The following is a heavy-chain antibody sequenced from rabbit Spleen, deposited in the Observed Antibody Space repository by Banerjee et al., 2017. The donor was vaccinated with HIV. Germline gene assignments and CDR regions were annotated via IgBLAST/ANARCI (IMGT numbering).Heavy chain of an antibody. D-gene: IGHD8-1*01. J-gene: IGHJ6*01. CDR2: IYAGDSGST. V-gene: IGHV1S40*01. CDR1: GVSFSGDSY. CDR3: ARDAGTSFSTYGMDL. Sequence: QSLEESGGDLVKPGTSLTLTCIASGVSFSGDSYMCWVRQAPGKGLEWIACIYAGDSGSTYSATWAKGRFTLSKASSTTVTLQMTSLTAADTATYFCARDAGTSFSTYGMDLWGQGTLVTVS.